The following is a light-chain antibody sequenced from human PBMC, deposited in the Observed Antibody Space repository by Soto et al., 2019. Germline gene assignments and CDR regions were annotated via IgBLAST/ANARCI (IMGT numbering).Light chain of an antibody. J-gene: IGLJ2*01. CDR3: SSSTSSFTLL. V-gene: IGLV2-14*01. CDR2: EVN. Sequence: QSALTQPASVSGSPGQSITISCTGTSSDIGGYNYVSWYQQYPGKAPKLMIYEVNNRPSGTSNRFSGSKSGNTASLTISGLQAEDEAVYYCSSSTSSFTLLLGGGTKLTVL. CDR1: SSDIGGYNY.